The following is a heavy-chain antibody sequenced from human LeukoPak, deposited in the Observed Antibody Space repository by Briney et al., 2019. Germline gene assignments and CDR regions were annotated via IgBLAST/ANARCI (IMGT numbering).Heavy chain of an antibody. D-gene: IGHD4-17*01. Sequence: SETLSLTCTVSGGSFSSSSYYWGWIRQPPGKGLEWIGNIYYSGSTYYNPSLKSRVTMSVDTSKNHFSLKLSSVTAADTAVYYCARHSATVTHYYYYYMDVWGKGTTVTVSS. CDR2: IYYSGST. CDR3: ARHSATVTHYYYYYMDV. CDR1: GGSFSSSSYY. J-gene: IGHJ6*03. V-gene: IGHV4-39*01.